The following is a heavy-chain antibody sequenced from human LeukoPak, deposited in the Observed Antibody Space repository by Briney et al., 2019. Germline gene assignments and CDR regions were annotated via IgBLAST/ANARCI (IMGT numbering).Heavy chain of an antibody. D-gene: IGHD3-16*02. Sequence: SEPLSLTCAFYGGSFSGYYWSWIRQPPGKGLEWIGEINHSGSTNYNPSLKSRVTISVDTSKNQFSLKLSSVTAADTAVYYCARIYVWGSYRFDYWGQGTLVTVSS. CDR2: INHSGST. CDR1: GGSFSGYY. CDR3: ARIYVWGSYRFDY. J-gene: IGHJ4*02. V-gene: IGHV4-34*01.